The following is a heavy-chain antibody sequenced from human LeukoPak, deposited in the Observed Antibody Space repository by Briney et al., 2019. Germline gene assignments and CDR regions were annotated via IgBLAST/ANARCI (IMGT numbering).Heavy chain of an antibody. CDR2: IYYSGST. V-gene: IGHV4-59*08. J-gene: IGHJ6*02. Sequence: SETLSLTCTVSGGSISSYYWSWIRQPPGKGLEWIGYIYYSGSTNYNPSLKGRVTISVDTSKNQFSLKLSSVTAADTAVYYCAGTFWSGYRYYYYGMDVWGQGTTVTVSS. D-gene: IGHD3-3*01. CDR1: GGSISSYY. CDR3: AGTFWSGYRYYYYGMDV.